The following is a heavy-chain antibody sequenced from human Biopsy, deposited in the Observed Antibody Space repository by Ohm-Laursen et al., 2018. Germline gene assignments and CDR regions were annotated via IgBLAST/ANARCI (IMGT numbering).Heavy chain of an antibody. CDR1: GGTFSNYG. V-gene: IGHV1-69*13. CDR2: NIPILGTG. D-gene: IGHD3-9*01. CDR3: ATKLTGYFHH. Sequence: SVKVSCKAPGGTFSNYGVNWVRQAPGQGLEWLGGNIPILGTGNYAQKFQDRVTVAADASTSTATMELRGLRSDDTAVYYCATKLTGYFHHWGQGTLVIISS. J-gene: IGHJ1*01.